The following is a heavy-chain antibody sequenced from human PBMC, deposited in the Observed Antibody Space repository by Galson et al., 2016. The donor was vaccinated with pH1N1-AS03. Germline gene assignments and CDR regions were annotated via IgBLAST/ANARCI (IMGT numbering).Heavy chain of an antibody. V-gene: IGHV3-7*01. CDR3: ARVGRDFRSGYRVPFDY. D-gene: IGHD3-3*01. Sequence: SLRLSCAASGFTFSRFWLNWVRQTPGKGLEWVANIKQDGSEKYYVDSVKGRFTISKDNAKNSLFLQMNSLRAEDTAVYYCARVGRDFRSGYRVPFDYWGQGSLGIVSS. CDR1: GFTFSRFW. CDR2: IKQDGSEK. J-gene: IGHJ4*02.